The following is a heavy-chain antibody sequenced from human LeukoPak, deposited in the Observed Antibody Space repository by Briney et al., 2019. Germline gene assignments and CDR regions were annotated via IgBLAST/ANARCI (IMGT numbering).Heavy chain of an antibody. CDR1: GYIFTGYY. CDR3: ATSSYYYGSGTSPFGS. D-gene: IGHD3-10*01. J-gene: IGHJ4*02. CDR2: INPNSGGT. V-gene: IGHV1-2*02. Sequence: GASVKVSCKASGYIFTGYYIHWARQTPGQGLEWMGWINPNSGGTNYAQKFQGRVTMTRDTHISTAYMELSRLKSDDSAVYYCATSSYYYGSGTSPFGSWGQGTLVTVSS.